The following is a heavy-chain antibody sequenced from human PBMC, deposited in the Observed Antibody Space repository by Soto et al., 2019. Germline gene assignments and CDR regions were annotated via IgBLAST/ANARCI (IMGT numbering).Heavy chain of an antibody. CDR3: HIAVAARVYYYYGMDV. CDR2: IKSKTDGGTT. V-gene: IGHV3-15*07. CDR1: GFPFSNVW. D-gene: IGHD6-19*01. J-gene: IGHJ6*02. Sequence: PGVSVRLPCAASGFPFSNVWMSWVRQAPGNGLEWVGRIKSKTDGGTTDYAAPVKGRFTISRDDSKNTLYLQMNSLKTEDTAVYYCHIAVAARVYYYYGMDVWGQGTTVTVSS.